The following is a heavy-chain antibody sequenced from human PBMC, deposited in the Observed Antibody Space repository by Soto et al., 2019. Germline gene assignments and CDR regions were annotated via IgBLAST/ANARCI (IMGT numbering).Heavy chain of an antibody. CDR1: GGTFSSYA. CDR2: IIPIFGTA. V-gene: IGHV1-69*12. D-gene: IGHD6-13*01. CDR3: ARGEQLVHLDY. Sequence: QVQLVQSGAEVKKPGSSVKVSCKASGGTFSSYAISWVRQAPGQGLEWMGGIIPIFGTAHYAQKFQGRLTITADESTSTAYMDLNSLGSEDTAVYYCARGEQLVHLDYWGQGTLVTVSS. J-gene: IGHJ4*02.